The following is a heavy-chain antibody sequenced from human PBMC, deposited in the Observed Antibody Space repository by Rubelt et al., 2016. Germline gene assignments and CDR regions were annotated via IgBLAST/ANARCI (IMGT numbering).Heavy chain of an antibody. CDR1: GGSFSGYY. V-gene: IGHV4-34*01. J-gene: IGHJ6*02. CDR3: ARGPRNTYYYYYGMDV. D-gene: IGHD1-14*01. Sequence: QVQLQQWGAGLLKPSGTLSLTCAVYGGSFSGYYWSWVRQPPGKGLEWIGEINHSGSTNYNPSLKSRVTRSGDTAKNQFSLKLSSVTAADTAVYYCARGPRNTYYYYYGMDVWGQGTTVTVSS. CDR2: INHSGST.